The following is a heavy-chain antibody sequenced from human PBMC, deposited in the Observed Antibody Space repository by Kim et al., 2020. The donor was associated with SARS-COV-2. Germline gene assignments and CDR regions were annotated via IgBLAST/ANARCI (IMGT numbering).Heavy chain of an antibody. D-gene: IGHD1-26*01. V-gene: IGHV1-18*01. J-gene: IGHJ4*02. Sequence: PKAPGRVTMTTDTSTSTAYMELRSLRSDDTAVYYCARAVSGSYDFEDWGQGTLVTVSS. CDR3: ARAVSGSYDFED.